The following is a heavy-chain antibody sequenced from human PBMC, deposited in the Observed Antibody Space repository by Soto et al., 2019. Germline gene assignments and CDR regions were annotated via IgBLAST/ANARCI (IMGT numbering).Heavy chain of an antibody. CDR1: CYTFTSYG. J-gene: IGHJ4*02. CDR3: ARWEQQLVQETGDY. D-gene: IGHD6-13*01. V-gene: IGHV1-18*01. Sequence: SVKVSFKASCYTFTSYGISWVRQAPGQGLEWMGWISAYNGNTNYAQKLQGRVTMTTDTSTSTAYMELRSLRSDDTAVYYCARWEQQLVQETGDYWGQGTLVTVSS. CDR2: ISAYNGNT.